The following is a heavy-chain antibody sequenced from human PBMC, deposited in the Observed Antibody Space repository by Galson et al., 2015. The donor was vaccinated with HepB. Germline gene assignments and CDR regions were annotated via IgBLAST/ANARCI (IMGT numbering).Heavy chain of an antibody. Sequence: SETLSLTCTVSGGSISSSSYYWGWIRQPPGKGLEWIGSIYYSGSTYYNPSLKSRVTISVDTSKNQFSLKLSSVTAADTAVYYCARHGRGGYYDFWSGYPDPGGMDVWGQGTTVTVSS. J-gene: IGHJ6*02. CDR1: GGSISSSSYY. D-gene: IGHD3-3*01. V-gene: IGHV4-39*01. CDR2: IYYSGST. CDR3: ARHGRGGYYDFWSGYPDPGGMDV.